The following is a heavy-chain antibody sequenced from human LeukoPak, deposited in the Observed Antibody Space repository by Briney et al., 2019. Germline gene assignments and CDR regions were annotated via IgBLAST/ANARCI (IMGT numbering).Heavy chain of an antibody. V-gene: IGHV1-2*02. D-gene: IGHD6-19*01. CDR2: INPNSGGT. CDR3: ARSTSGRRTRFDP. CDR1: GYSFTDKY. J-gene: IGHJ5*02. Sequence: ASVKVSCRASGYSFTDKYMHWVRQAPGQGLEWMRWINPNSGGTNYAQKFQGRVTMTTETSISTAYMEVSSLTSDDTAFYFCARSTSGRRTRFDPWGQGSLVTVSS.